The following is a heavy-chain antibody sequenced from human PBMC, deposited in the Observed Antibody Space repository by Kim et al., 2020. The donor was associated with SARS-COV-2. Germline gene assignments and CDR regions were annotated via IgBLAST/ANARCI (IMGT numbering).Heavy chain of an antibody. J-gene: IGHJ3*02. Sequence: GGSLRLSCAASGFTFDDYAMHWVRQAPGKGLEWVSGISWNSGSIGYADSVKGRFTISRDNAKNSLYLQMNSLRAEDTALYYCAKDRLPWGGAFDIWGQGTMVTVSS. V-gene: IGHV3-9*01. CDR2: ISWNSGSI. D-gene: IGHD1-26*01. CDR3: AKDRLPWGGAFDI. CDR1: GFTFDDYA.